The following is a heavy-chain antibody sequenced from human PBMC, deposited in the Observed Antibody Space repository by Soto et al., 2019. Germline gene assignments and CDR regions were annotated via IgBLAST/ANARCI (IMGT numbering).Heavy chain of an antibody. Sequence: SVKVSCKASGGTFSSYAISWVRQAPGQGLEWMGGIIPIFGTANYAQKFQGRVTITADESTSTAYMELSSLRSEDTAVYYCARDNRFIRDYDILTGYSSYYYYYGMDVWGQGTTVTVSS. V-gene: IGHV1-69*13. CDR2: IIPIFGTA. CDR3: ARDNRFIRDYDILTGYSSYYYYYGMDV. CDR1: GGTFSSYA. J-gene: IGHJ6*02. D-gene: IGHD3-9*01.